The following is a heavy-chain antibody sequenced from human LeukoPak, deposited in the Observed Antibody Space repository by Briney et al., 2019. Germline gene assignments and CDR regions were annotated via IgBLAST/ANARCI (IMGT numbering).Heavy chain of an antibody. Sequence: PGGSLRLSCAASGFTFDDYAMHWVRQAPGKGLEWVSGISWNSGSIGYADSVKGQFTISRDNAKNSLYLQMNSLRAEDTALYYCAKDYSSGWPRGSAFDIWGQGTMVTVSS. V-gene: IGHV3-9*01. D-gene: IGHD6-19*01. CDR3: AKDYSSGWPRGSAFDI. CDR2: ISWNSGSI. CDR1: GFTFDDYA. J-gene: IGHJ3*02.